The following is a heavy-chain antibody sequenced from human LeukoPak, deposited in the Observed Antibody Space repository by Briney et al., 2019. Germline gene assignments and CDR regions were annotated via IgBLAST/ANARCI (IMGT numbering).Heavy chain of an antibody. CDR1: GFNFSSYG. J-gene: IGHJ4*02. CDR3: ARDSQLGIFGLEYYFDY. CDR2: MWYDGSNK. V-gene: IGHV3-33*01. Sequence: GRSLRLSCAASGFNFSSYGMHWVRQAPGKGLDWVAVMWYDGSNKYYADSVKGRFTISRDNSKNTLYLQMNSLRAEDTAVYYCARDSQLGIFGLEYYFDYWGQGTLVTVSS. D-gene: IGHD3/OR15-3a*01.